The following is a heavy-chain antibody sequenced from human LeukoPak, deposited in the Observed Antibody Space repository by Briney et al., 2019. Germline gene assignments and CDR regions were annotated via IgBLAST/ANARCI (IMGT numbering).Heavy chain of an antibody. CDR1: GYSISSGYY. D-gene: IGHD3-3*01. V-gene: IGHV4-38-2*02. CDR3: ARDAHDFWSGYPIYYYMDV. J-gene: IGHJ6*03. CDR2: IYHSGST. Sequence: SETLSLTCTVSGYSISSGYYWGWIRQPPGKWLEWIGSIYHSGSTYYNPSLKSRVTISVDTSKNQFSLKLSSVTAADTAVYYCARDAHDFWSGYPIYYYMDVWGKGTTVTVSS.